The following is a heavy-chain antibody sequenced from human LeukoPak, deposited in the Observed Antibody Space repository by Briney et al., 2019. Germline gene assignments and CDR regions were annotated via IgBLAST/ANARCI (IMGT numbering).Heavy chain of an antibody. CDR3: AKGLRGNGGFDY. D-gene: IGHD3-16*01. V-gene: IGHV3-23*01. Sequence: PGGSLRLSCAASGFTFSTYPMNWVRQAPGKGLEWVSTISDSGVNTYYADSVKGRFTISRDNSKNTLYLQMNSLRAEDTAIYYCAKGLRGNGGFDYWGQGTLVTVSS. CDR1: GFTFSTYP. J-gene: IGHJ4*02. CDR2: ISDSGVNT.